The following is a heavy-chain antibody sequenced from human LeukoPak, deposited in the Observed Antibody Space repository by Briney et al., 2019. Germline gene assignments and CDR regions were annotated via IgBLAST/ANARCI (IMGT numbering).Heavy chain of an antibody. D-gene: IGHD1-26*01. CDR1: GGSITSSSFY. CDR3: ARGRGL. V-gene: IGHV4-39*01. Sequence: PSETLSLTCSVSGGSITSSSFYWGWIRQPPGKGLEWIGSIYYSGTTYYNPSLKSRVTMSVNTSKNQFSLKLSSVTAADTAVYYCARGRGLWGQGTTVTVSS. J-gene: IGHJ6*02. CDR2: IYYSGTT.